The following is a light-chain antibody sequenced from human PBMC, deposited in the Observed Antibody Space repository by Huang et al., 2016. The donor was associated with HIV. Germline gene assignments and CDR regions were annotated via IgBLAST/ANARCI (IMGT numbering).Light chain of an antibody. J-gene: IGKJ4*01. Sequence: ETLMTHFPATLSVSPGERATLSCRASQIVRNNLAWYQQKPGQDPRLLSYESTSRATGVPVSFSASGSWIVLTLTISRLQSEDYSVDYCQQFNNWPPAFGGGTTVEIK. CDR1: QIVRNN. CDR2: EST. CDR3: QQFNNWPPA. V-gene: IGKV3-15*01.